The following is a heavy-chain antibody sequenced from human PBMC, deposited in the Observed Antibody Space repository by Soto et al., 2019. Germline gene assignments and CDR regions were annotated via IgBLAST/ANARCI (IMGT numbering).Heavy chain of an antibody. J-gene: IGHJ5*02. Sequence: EVQLLESGGGLVQPGGSLRLSCAASGFTFSSYAMSWVRQAPGKGLEWVSAISGSGGSTYYADSVKGRFTISRDNSKNALYLQMNSRRAEDTDVYYCAKDPSIAAAGISWFDPWGQGTLVTVSS. CDR1: GFTFSSYA. D-gene: IGHD6-13*01. V-gene: IGHV3-23*01. CDR2: ISGSGGST. CDR3: AKDPSIAAAGISWFDP.